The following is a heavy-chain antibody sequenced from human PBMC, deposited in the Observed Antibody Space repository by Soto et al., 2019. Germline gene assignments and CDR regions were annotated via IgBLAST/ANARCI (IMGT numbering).Heavy chain of an antibody. CDR2: IRSKAYGGTT. CDR1: GFTFGDYA. D-gene: IGHD6-19*01. Sequence: GGSLRLSCTASGFTFGDYAMSWFRQAPGKGPEWVGFIRSKAYGGTTEYAASVKGRFTISRDDSKSIAYLQMNSLKTEDTAVYYCTRSGDYSSGWPDAFDIWGQGTMVTVSS. J-gene: IGHJ3*02. V-gene: IGHV3-49*03. CDR3: TRSGDYSSGWPDAFDI.